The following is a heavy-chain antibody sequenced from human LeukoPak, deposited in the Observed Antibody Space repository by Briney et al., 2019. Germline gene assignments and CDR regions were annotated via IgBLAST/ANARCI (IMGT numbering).Heavy chain of an antibody. CDR2: MYSRGST. CDR3: ARHYLYGDPPAFDI. V-gene: IGHV4-59*08. Sequence: SETLSLTCTVSGGYISSYSWSWIRQPPGKGLEWIGYMYSRGSTNDNPSLKSRVTIPRDTSKNQLSLRVTSVTAADTAMYYCARHYLYGDPPAFDIWGQGTMVTVSS. J-gene: IGHJ3*02. CDR1: GGYISSYS. D-gene: IGHD4-17*01.